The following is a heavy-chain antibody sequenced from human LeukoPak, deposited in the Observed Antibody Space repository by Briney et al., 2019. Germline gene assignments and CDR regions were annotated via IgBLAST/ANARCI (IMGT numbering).Heavy chain of an antibody. D-gene: IGHD3-16*01. Sequence: GGSLRLSCSASGFTSSTYGMSWVRQAPGEGPEWVSSISGNGVTTYYADSVRGRFTISRDSSKNTLYLQMNSLRAEDTAVYYCATRPSYHYFGYWGQGTLVTVSS. V-gene: IGHV3-23*01. J-gene: IGHJ4*02. CDR2: ISGNGVTT. CDR3: ATRPSYHYFGY. CDR1: GFTSSTYG.